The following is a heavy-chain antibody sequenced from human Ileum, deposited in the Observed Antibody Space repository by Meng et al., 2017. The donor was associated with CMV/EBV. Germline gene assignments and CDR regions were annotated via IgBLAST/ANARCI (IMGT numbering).Heavy chain of an antibody. CDR1: GGSFSESH. D-gene: IGHD3-3*01. CDR3: ARASPQRRFLSY. Sequence: VPLQPWVAGLLVPSGPLSLIGAVNGGSFSESHWSWIRQPPGKGLEWIGEINHGGSSNYNPSLKSRVTISVDRSRNQVSLKLTSVTAADTAVYYCARASPQRRFLSYWGQGTLVTVSS. CDR2: INHGGSS. J-gene: IGHJ4*02. V-gene: IGHV4-34*01.